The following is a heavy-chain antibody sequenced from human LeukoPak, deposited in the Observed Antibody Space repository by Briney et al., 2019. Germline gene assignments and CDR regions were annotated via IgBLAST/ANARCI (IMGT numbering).Heavy chain of an antibody. V-gene: IGHV3-7*03. CDR1: GFTFSDYW. Sequence: GGSLRLSCAASGFTFSDYWMSWVRQAPGKGLEWVANIKQDGSTKYCVDSVKGRFTISRDNAKNSLYLQMNSLRAEDTAMYYCVLKVGDSWGQGTLVTVSS. D-gene: IGHD3-10*01. J-gene: IGHJ4*02. CDR2: IKQDGSTK. CDR3: VLKVGDS.